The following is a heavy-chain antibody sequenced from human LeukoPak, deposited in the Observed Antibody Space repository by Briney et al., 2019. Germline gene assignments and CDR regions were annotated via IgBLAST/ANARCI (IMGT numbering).Heavy chain of an antibody. J-gene: IGHJ4*02. D-gene: IGHD6-19*01. Sequence: ASVKVSCTASGGTFSSYAMSWVRQAPGKGLEWVSVISVSGGSTYYADSVKGRFTISRDNSKNTLYLQMNSLRAEDTAVYYCAKVSSSGWYGDYWGQGTLVTVSS. CDR2: ISVSGGST. V-gene: IGHV3-23*01. CDR3: AKVSSSGWYGDY. CDR1: GGTFSSYA.